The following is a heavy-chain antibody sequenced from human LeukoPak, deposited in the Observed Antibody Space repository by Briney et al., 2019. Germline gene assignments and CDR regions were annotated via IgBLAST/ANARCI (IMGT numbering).Heavy chain of an antibody. V-gene: IGHV3-30*02. CDR1: GFTFSSYS. CDR2: IRYDGSNK. J-gene: IGHJ6*03. D-gene: IGHD5-18*01. CDR3: ARDGSTAPGYYYYYMDV. Sequence: GGSLRLSCAASGFTFSSYSMNWVRQAPSKGLEWVAFIRYDGSNKYYADSVKGRFTISRDNSKNTLYLQMNSLRAEDTAVYYCARDGSTAPGYYYYYMDVWGKGTTVTVSS.